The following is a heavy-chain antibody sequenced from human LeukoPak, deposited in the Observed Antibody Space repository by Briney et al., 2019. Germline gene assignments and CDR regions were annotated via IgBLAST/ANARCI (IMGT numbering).Heavy chain of an antibody. CDR3: ARGYSSGWYIGS. CDR2: INPKSADI. J-gene: IGHJ5*02. CDR1: GYTFTDYY. Sequence: ASVKVSCKTSGYTFTDYYIHWVRQAPGQGLEWMGWINPKSADINYSQKFQGRVTMTRDTSINTAYMELSRLRSDDTAVYYCARGYSSGWYIGSWGQGTLVTVSS. D-gene: IGHD6-19*01. V-gene: IGHV1-2*02.